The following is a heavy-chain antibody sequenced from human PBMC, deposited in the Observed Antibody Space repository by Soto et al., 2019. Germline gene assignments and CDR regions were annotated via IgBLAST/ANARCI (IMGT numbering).Heavy chain of an antibody. CDR3: ARLQEDSGGYHDYVDY. D-gene: IGHD3-22*01. V-gene: IGHV1-69*01. Sequence: QVQLLQSGAEVKKPGSSVKVSCKASGGTFSSYAISWVRQAPGQGLDWMGGIIPIFGTANYAQKFQGRVTITTDESTSTVYIELSSLRSEDTAVYYCARLQEDSGGYHDYVDYGGQGTLVTVSS. J-gene: IGHJ4*02. CDR2: IIPIFGTA. CDR1: GGTFSSYA.